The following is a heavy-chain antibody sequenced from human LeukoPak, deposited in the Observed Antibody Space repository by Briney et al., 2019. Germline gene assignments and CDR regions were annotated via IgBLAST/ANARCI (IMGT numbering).Heavy chain of an antibody. D-gene: IGHD1-7*01. CDR3: AREQRYNWNYARFDP. CDR2: IYYSGST. CDR1: GGSISSYY. Sequence: PSETLSPTCTVSGGSISSYYWSWIRQPPGKGLEWIGYIYYSGSTNYNPSLKSRVTISVDTSKNQFSLKLSSVTAADTAVYYCAREQRYNWNYARFDPWGQGTLVTVSS. J-gene: IGHJ5*02. V-gene: IGHV4-59*01.